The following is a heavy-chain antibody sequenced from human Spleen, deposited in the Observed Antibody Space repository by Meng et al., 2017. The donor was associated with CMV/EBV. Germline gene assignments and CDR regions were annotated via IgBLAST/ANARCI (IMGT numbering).Heavy chain of an antibody. CDR1: GCTFSSYS. J-gene: IGHJ4*02. CDR3: ARGGDDDFWSGPNY. CDR2: ISSSSSYI. Sequence: VPVEVDWVCLVKAWESMTLSRACSGCTFSSYSMNWVRQAPGKGLEWVSSISSSSSYIYYAYSVKGRFTISRDNAKNALYLQMNSLRAEDTAVYYCARGGDDDFWSGPNYWGQGTLVTVSS. D-gene: IGHD3-3*01. V-gene: IGHV3-21*01.